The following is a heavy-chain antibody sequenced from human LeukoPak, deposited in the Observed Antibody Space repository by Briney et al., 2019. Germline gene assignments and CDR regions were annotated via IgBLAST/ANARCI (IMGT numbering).Heavy chain of an antibody. J-gene: IGHJ4*02. CDR1: GFRFDVHD. CDR3: ARVQQYDVFDY. Sequence: GGSLRLACAASGFRFDVHDIHWVRQIPGKGLEWVSGISWNGGPARYADSVKGRFNISRDDAKKSLYLEMNSLRAEDTALYYCARVQQYDVFDYWGQGTQVIVSS. V-gene: IGHV3-20*04. D-gene: IGHD3-16*01. CDR2: ISWNGGPA.